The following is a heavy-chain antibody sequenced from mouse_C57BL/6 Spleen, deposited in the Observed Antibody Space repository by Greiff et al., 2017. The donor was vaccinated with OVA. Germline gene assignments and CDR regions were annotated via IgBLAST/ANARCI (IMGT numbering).Heavy chain of an antibody. D-gene: IGHD6-5*01. CDR3: TRGLWARDYYAMDY. J-gene: IGHJ4*01. CDR2: ISSGGDYI. Sequence: EVMLVESGEGLVKPGGSLTLSCAASGFTFSSYAMSWVRQTPEKRLEWVAYISSGGDYIYYADTVKGRFTISRDNARNTLYLQMSSLKSEDTAMYYCTRGLWARDYYAMDYWGKGPSVTVSS. V-gene: IGHV5-9-1*02. CDR1: GFTFSSYA.